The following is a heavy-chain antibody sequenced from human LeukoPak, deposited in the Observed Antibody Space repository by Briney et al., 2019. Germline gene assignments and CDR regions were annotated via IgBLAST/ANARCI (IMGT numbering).Heavy chain of an antibody. Sequence: SETLSLTCAVYGGSFSGYYWSWIRQPPGKGLEWIGEINHSGSTNYNPSLKSRVTISVDTSKNQFSLKLSSVTAADTAVYYCARGFSMVRGFDYWGQGTLVTVSS. CDR2: INHSGST. CDR1: GGSFSGYY. CDR3: ARGFSMVRGFDY. V-gene: IGHV4-34*01. D-gene: IGHD3-10*01. J-gene: IGHJ4*02.